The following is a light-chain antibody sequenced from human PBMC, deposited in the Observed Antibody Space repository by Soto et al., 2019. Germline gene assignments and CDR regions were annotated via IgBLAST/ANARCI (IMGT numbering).Light chain of an antibody. CDR2: AAS. J-gene: IGKJ1*01. Sequence: DIQMTQSPSSVSASVGDRVTITCRASQSISSYLNWYQQKPGKAPKLLIYAASSLQSGVPSRFSGSGSGTEFTLTISSLQPDDFATYYCQQSYSTPRTFGQGTKV. CDR1: QSISSY. CDR3: QQSYSTPRT. V-gene: IGKV1-39*01.